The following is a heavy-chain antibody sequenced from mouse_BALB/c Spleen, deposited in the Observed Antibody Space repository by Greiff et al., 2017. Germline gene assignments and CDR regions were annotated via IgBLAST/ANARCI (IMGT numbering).Heavy chain of an antibody. V-gene: IGHV3-2*02. J-gene: IGHJ2*01. Sequence: EVKLMESGPGLVKPSQSLSLTCTVTGYSITSDYAWNWIRQFPGNKLEWMGYISYSGSTSYNPSLKSRISITRDTSKNQFFLQLNSVTTEDTATYYCAREGGPYGYFDYWGQGTTLTVSS. CDR2: ISYSGST. CDR3: AREGGPYGYFDY. CDR1: GYSITSDYA. D-gene: IGHD1-1*01.